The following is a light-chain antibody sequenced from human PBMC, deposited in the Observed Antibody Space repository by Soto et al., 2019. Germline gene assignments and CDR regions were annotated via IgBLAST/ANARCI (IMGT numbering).Light chain of an antibody. V-gene: IGKV1-5*03. J-gene: IGKJ1*01. CDR1: QSISSW. CDR3: QQYNSYSLCT. Sequence: DIQMTQSPSTLSASVGDRVTITCRASQSISSWLAWYQQKLGKAPKLLIYKASSLESGVPSRVSGSGSGTEFTLTISSRQPDDFATYYCQQYNSYSLCTFGQGTKVEIK. CDR2: KAS.